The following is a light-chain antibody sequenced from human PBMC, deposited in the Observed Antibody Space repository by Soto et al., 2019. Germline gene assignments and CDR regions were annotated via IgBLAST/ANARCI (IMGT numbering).Light chain of an antibody. V-gene: IGKV1-5*01. Sequence: DIQMTQSPSTLSASVGDRVTINCRASQSISSWLAWYQQKPGKAPKLLIYDASSLESGVPSRFSGSGSGTEFTLTISSLQPDDFATYYCQQYNSILGTFGQGTKVDIK. CDR3: QQYNSILGT. CDR1: QSISSW. CDR2: DAS. J-gene: IGKJ1*01.